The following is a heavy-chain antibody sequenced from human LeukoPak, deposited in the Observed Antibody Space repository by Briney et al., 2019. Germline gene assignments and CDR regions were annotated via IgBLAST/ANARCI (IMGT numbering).Heavy chain of an antibody. CDR2: ISYDGSNK. CDR1: GFAFSSYA. Sequence: QAGGSLRLSCAASGFAFSSYAMHWVRHAPGKGLGWVAVISYDGSNKYYADSVKGRFTISRDNSKNTLYLQMNSLRAEDTAVYYCARGTYYDFWSGHLTHDHAFDIWGQGTLVTVSS. J-gene: IGHJ3*02. CDR3: ARGTYYDFWSGHLTHDHAFDI. V-gene: IGHV3-30*04. D-gene: IGHD3-3*01.